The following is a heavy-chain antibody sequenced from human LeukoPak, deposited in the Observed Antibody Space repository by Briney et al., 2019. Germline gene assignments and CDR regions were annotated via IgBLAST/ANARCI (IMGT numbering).Heavy chain of an antibody. Sequence: GGSLRLSCTASGFTFSTYAMSWVRQAPGKGLEWVSTISDSSATYYADSVKGRFRISRDNSKNTLYLQMNSLRAEDTAVYYCAKGGTGYCSSSSCLYYFHYWGQGTLVTVSS. D-gene: IGHD2-2*01. CDR1: GFTFSTYA. J-gene: IGHJ4*02. CDR3: AKGGTGYCSSSSCLYYFHY. V-gene: IGHV3-23*01. CDR2: ISDSSAT.